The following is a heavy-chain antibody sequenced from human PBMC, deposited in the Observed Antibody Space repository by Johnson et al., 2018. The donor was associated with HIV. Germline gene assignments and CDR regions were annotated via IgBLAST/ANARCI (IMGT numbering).Heavy chain of an antibody. CDR2: LNSGGGT. D-gene: IGHD3-16*01. CDR3: ARGSWGSHTGDAFDI. V-gene: IGHV3-66*01. Sequence: VQLVESGGGLVQPGGSLRLSCAASGFTFSNYGMHWVRQGPGKGLEWVSVLNSGGGTYFADSVTGRFTISRDNAKNTLYLQMHSLRAEDTAVYYCARGSWGSHTGDAFDIWGQGTMVTVSS. J-gene: IGHJ3*02. CDR1: GFTFSNYG.